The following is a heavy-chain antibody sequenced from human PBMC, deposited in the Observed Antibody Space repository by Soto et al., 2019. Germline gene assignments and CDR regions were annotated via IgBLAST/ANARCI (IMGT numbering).Heavy chain of an antibody. V-gene: IGHV4-38-2*01. CDR3: ARGWPEGIVVVPAAIHFNWFDP. Sequence: SETLSLTCAVSGYSISSGYYGGWIRQPPGKGLEWIGSIYHSGSTYYNPSLKSRVTISVDTSKNQFSLKLSSVTAADTAVYYCARGWPEGIVVVPAAIHFNWFDPWGQGTLVTVSS. D-gene: IGHD2-2*02. CDR2: IYHSGST. CDR1: GYSISSGYY. J-gene: IGHJ5*02.